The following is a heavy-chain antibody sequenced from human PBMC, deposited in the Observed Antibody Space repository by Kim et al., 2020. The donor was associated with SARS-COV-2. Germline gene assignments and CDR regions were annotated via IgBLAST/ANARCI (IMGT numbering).Heavy chain of an antibody. CDR2: IYYSGST. Sequence: SETLSLTCTVSGGSISSYYWSWIRQPPGKGLEWIGYIYYSGSTNYNPSLKSRVTISVDTSKNQFSLKLSSVTAADTAMYYCARGPYYYDSSGYYVYWGQGTLVTVSS. D-gene: IGHD3-22*01. V-gene: IGHV4-59*01. CDR1: GGSISSYY. J-gene: IGHJ4*02. CDR3: ARGPYYYDSSGYYVY.